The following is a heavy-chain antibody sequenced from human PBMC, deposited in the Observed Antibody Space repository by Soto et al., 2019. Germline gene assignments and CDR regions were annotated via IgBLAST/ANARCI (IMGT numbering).Heavy chain of an antibody. J-gene: IGHJ4*02. CDR3: AREALTGDGRAFDY. Sequence: ASVKVSCKASGYTFTSYAMHWVRQAPGQRLEWMGWINAGNGNTKYSQKFQGRVTITRDTSASTAYMELSSLRSEDTAVYYCAREALTGDGRAFDYWGQGTLVTVSS. CDR1: GYTFTSYA. V-gene: IGHV1-3*01. D-gene: IGHD7-27*01. CDR2: INAGNGNT.